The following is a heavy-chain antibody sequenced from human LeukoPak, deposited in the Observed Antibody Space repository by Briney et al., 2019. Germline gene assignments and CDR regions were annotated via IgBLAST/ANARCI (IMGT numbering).Heavy chain of an antibody. J-gene: IGHJ4*02. CDR3: VRDLGGY. Sequence: QPGGSLRLSCAASGFSFSKFWMHWVRQAPGKGLVWVSRIQSDGTGISYADSVKGRFTISRDNAKNTLYLQMNSLRAEDTAVYYCVRDLGGYWGQGTLVIVSS. CDR2: IQSDGTGI. CDR1: GFSFSKFW. D-gene: IGHD3-16*01. V-gene: IGHV3-74*01.